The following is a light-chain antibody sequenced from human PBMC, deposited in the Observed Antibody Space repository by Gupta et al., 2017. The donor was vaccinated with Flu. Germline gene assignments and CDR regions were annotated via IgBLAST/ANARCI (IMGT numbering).Light chain of an antibody. CDR2: GTC. CDR3: QQYGISAFT. CDR1: PGVGGSY. J-gene: IGKJ3*01. V-gene: IGKV3-20*01. Sequence: GTLSLSPGERATLSCRASPGVGGSYVAWYQQEPGQAPRLLIDGTCSRATGIPDRFSGSGSGTDFTLTIIRLEPEDFAVYYCQQYGISAFTFGPGTKVDI.